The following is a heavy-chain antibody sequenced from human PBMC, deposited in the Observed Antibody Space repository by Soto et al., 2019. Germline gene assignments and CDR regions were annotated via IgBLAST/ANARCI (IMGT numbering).Heavy chain of an antibody. V-gene: IGHV3-30-3*01. CDR3: ARDRYYYGSGSYLINYYYYYGMDV. CDR2: ISYDGSNK. D-gene: IGHD3-10*01. Sequence: PGGSLRLSCAASGFTFSSYAMHWVRQAPGKGLEWVAVISYDGSNKYYADSVKGRFTISRDNSKNTLYLQMNSLRAEDTAVYYCARDRYYYGSGSYLINYYYYYGMDVWGQGITVTVSS. J-gene: IGHJ6*02. CDR1: GFTFSSYA.